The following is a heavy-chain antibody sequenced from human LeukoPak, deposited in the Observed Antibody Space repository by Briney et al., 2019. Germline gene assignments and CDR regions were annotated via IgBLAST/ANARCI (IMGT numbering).Heavy chain of an antibody. CDR2: IKTDGSNT. V-gene: IGHV3-74*01. D-gene: IGHD3-22*01. Sequence: GGSLRLSCAASGFTFSSYWMHWVRQVPGKGLVWVSRIKTDGSNTVYADNVKGRFTITRDNAKNTLYLQMNSLRVEDTAVYYCTRTYYYDSRDYFDYWGQGALVTVSS. CDR3: TRTYYYDSRDYFDY. J-gene: IGHJ4*02. CDR1: GFTFSSYW.